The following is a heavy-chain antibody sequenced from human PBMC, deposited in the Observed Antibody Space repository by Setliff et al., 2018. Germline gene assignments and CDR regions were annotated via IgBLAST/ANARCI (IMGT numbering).Heavy chain of an antibody. CDR2: IRYDGSNK. D-gene: IGHD4-17*01. V-gene: IGHV3-30*02. J-gene: IGHJ4*02. CDR3: AKMFYGDYYFDY. CDR1: GFTFSSYG. Sequence: GESLKISCAASGFTFSSYGMHWVRQAPGKGLEWVAFIRYDGSNKYYADSVKGRFTISRDNSKNTLYLQMNSLRAEDTAVYYCAKMFYGDYYFDYWGQGTLVTV.